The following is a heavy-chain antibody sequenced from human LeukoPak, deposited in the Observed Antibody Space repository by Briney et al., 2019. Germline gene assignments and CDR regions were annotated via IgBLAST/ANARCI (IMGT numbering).Heavy chain of an antibody. J-gene: IGHJ3*02. CDR1: GDPISSYF. D-gene: IGHD3-22*01. Sequence: PSETLSLTCTVSGDPISSYFWSWIRQPPGKGLEWIGYIYYNERSNYNPSLRSRVTISIDTSKNQFSLKLSSVTAADTAVYYCARMRPDSDAFDIWGQGTMVTVSS. CDR2: IYYNERS. V-gene: IGHV4-59*08. CDR3: ARMRPDSDAFDI.